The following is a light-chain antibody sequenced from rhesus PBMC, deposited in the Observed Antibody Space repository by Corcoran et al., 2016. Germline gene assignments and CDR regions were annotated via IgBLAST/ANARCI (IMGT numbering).Light chain of an antibody. V-gene: IGKV4-1*01. CDR2: WAL. CDR3: KQYFSSPLA. CDR1: QSLFYHSNNKNY. Sequence: DIVMTQSPDSLAVSLGERVTINCKSSQSLFYHSNNKNYLAWYQQKPGPFPKFLFYWALTRESGVPNRFSGSGSGTDCTITFSSLQADDMAVYYCKQYFSSPLAIGPGAQLDIE. J-gene: IGKJ3*01.